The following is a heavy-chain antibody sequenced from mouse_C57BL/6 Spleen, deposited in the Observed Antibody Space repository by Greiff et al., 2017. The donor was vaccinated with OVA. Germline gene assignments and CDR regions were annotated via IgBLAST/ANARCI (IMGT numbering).Heavy chain of an antibody. D-gene: IGHD1-1*01. J-gene: IGHJ1*03. CDR2: IYPRSGNT. CDR1: GYTFTSYG. V-gene: IGHV1-81*01. Sequence: QVQLKESGAELARPGASVKLSCKASGYTFTSYGISWVKQRTGQGLEWIGEIYPRSGNTYYNEKFKGKATLTADKSSSTAYMELRSLTSEDSAVYFCARSGITTVVANFDVWGTGTTVTVSS. CDR3: ARSGITTVVANFDV.